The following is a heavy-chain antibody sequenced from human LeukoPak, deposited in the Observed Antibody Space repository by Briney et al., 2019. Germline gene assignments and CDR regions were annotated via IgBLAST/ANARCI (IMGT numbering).Heavy chain of an antibody. D-gene: IGHD3-22*01. CDR3: ARDRFSPYYDRSRGFDY. CDR1: GYSFIRHH. CDR2: LKLYDGSI. Sequence: ASVKVSCKAFGYSFIRHHIHWVRQAPGQGREWMGVLKLYDGSIRYAQKFQGRVTITADESTSTAYMELSSLRSEDTAVYYCARDRFSPYYDRSRGFDYWGQGTLVTVSS. J-gene: IGHJ4*02. V-gene: IGHV1-46*01.